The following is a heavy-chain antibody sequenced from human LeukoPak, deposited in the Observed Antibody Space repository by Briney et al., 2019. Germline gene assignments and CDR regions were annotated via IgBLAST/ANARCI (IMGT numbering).Heavy chain of an antibody. CDR3: ARDVPCSSTSCHPDY. CDR2: IYTSGST. J-gene: IGHJ4*02. V-gene: IGHV4-61*02. D-gene: IGHD2-2*01. Sequence: SQTLSLTCTVSGGSISSGSYYWSWIRQPAGKGLEWIGRIYTSGSTNYNPSLKSRVTISVDTSKNQFSLKLSSVTAADTAVYYCARDVPCSSTSCHPDYWGQGTLVTVSS. CDR1: GGSISSGSYY.